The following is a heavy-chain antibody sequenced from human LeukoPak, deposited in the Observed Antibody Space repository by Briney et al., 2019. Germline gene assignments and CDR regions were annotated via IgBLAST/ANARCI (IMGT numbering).Heavy chain of an antibody. V-gene: IGHV4-39*01. Sequence: SETLSLTCTVSGGSISSSXXXXXXXRXXPXKGXXXXXXXXXXXXTYDNPSLKSRVTISVDTSKNQFSLKLSSVTAADTAVYYCARNCPDYDSSGAPYYYYGMDVWGQGTTVTVSS. CDR1: GGSISSSXXX. CDR3: ARNCPDYDSSGAPYYYYGMDV. J-gene: IGHJ6*02. D-gene: IGHD3-22*01. CDR2: XXXXXXT.